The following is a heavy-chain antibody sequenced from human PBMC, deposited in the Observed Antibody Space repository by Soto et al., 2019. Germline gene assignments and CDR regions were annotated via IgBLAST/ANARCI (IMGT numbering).Heavy chain of an antibody. CDR3: ARVVGATTADWFDP. Sequence: ASVKVSCKASGYTFTIYAMHWVRQAPGQRLEWMGWINAGNGNTKYSQKFQGRVTITRDTSASTAYMELSSLRSEDTAVYYCARVVGATTADWFDPWGQGTLVTVSS. CDR1: GYTFTIYA. V-gene: IGHV1-3*01. CDR2: INAGNGNT. D-gene: IGHD1-26*01. J-gene: IGHJ5*02.